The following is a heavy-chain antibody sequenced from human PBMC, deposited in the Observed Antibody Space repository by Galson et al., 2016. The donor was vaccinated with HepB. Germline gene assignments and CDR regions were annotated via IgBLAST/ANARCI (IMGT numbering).Heavy chain of an antibody. CDR3: ASVKFADDYGSGSWGFDH. D-gene: IGHD3-10*01. CDR2: INTNTGNP. J-gene: IGHJ4*02. Sequence: SVKVSCKASGYTFTTYAMNWVRQAPGQGLEWMGWINTNTGNPMYAQDFAGRFVFYLDTSVSTAYLQISSLKAEDTAMYYCASVKFADDYGSGSWGFDHWGQGTLVTVSS. CDR1: GYTFTTYA. V-gene: IGHV7-4-1*02.